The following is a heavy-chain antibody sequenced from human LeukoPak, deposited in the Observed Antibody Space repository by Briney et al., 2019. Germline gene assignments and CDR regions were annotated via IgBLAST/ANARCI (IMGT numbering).Heavy chain of an antibody. D-gene: IGHD3-22*01. Sequence: SETLSLTCTVSGGSISSSSYCWGWIRQPPGKGLEWIGSIYYSGSTYYNPSLKSRVTISVDTSKNQFSLKLSSVTAADTAVYYCARDRNYYDSSGYYDNWFDPWGQGTLVTVSS. CDR2: IYYSGST. CDR1: GGSISSSSYC. V-gene: IGHV4-39*07. J-gene: IGHJ5*02. CDR3: ARDRNYYDSSGYYDNWFDP.